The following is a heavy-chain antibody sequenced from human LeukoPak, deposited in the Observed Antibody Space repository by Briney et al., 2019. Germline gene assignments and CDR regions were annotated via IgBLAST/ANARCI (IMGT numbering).Heavy chain of an antibody. CDR1: GFDFSTYS. J-gene: IGHJ4*02. Sequence: GGSLRLSCAASGFDFSTYSLTWIRQVPGMGLEWVSSISSRSDYIYYADSVKGRFTISRDNAKNSLYLQMNTLRAEDTAVYYCARDRNTAYYFDYWGQGTLVTVSS. CDR3: ARDRNTAYYFDY. CDR2: ISSRSDYI. V-gene: IGHV3-21*01. D-gene: IGHD1/OR15-1a*01.